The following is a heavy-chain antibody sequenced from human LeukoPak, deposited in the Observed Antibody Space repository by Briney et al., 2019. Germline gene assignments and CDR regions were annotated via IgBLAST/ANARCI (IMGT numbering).Heavy chain of an antibody. CDR2: ISAYNGNT. J-gene: IGHJ3*02. Sequence: ASVKVSCKASGYTFTSYGISWVRQAPGQGLEWMGWISAYNGNTNYAQKLQGRVTMTTDTSTSTAYMELRSLRSDDTAVYYCARDVRRYQLPPHNHAFDIWGQGTMVTVSS. CDR3: ARDVRRYQLPPHNHAFDI. D-gene: IGHD2-2*01. V-gene: IGHV1-18*01. CDR1: GYTFTSYG.